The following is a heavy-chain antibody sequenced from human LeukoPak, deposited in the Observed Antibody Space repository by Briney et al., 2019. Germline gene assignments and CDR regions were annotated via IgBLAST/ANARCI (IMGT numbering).Heavy chain of an antibody. CDR2: IHYSGAT. D-gene: IGHD6-19*01. V-gene: IGHV4-59*01. Sequence: SETLSLTCSVSGGFINDYYWSWIRQPPGKGLEWIGYIHYSGATNYNPSLTSRVIMSVDTSRNQFSLNLYSVTAADTAMYYCARHSSGWHLDFWGQGTLVTVSS. CDR1: GGFINDYY. J-gene: IGHJ4*02. CDR3: ARHSSGWHLDF.